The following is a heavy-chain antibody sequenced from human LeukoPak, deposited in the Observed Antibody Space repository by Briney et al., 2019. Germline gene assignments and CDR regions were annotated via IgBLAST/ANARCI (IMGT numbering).Heavy chain of an antibody. V-gene: IGHV1-8*01. CDR1: GYTFTSYD. D-gene: IGHD2-15*01. CDR3: ARLSPPIASFCSGGTCYSGGFDP. Sequence: ASVKVSCKASGYTFTSYDINWVRQATGQGLEWIGWMNPNSGNTGYAQKFQGRVTMTRNTSISTAYMELRSLGSDDTAVYYCARLSPPIASFCSGGTCYSGGFDPWGQGTLVTVSS. J-gene: IGHJ5*02. CDR2: MNPNSGNT.